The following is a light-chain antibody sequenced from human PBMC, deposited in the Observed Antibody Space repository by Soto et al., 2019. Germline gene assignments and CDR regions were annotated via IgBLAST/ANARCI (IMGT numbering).Light chain of an antibody. CDR1: NIGSTI. V-gene: IGLV3-21*02. CDR3: PVCNSSSAHWV. J-gene: IGLJ3*02. Sequence: SYELTQPPSVSVAPGQTARITCVANNIGSTIVHWYQQQPGQSPVLVVYADSDRTSGSTERFTGFNSGNTATLTISRVEDVDEADYYCPVCNSSSAHWVFSGGTKL. CDR2: ADS.